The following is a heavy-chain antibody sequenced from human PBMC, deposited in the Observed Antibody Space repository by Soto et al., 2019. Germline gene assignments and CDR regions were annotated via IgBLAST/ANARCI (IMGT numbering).Heavy chain of an antibody. CDR3: ARGLDIVLMVYPPSPFDY. D-gene: IGHD2-8*01. CDR1: GYTFTSYD. CDR2: MNPNSGNT. J-gene: IGHJ4*02. V-gene: IGHV1-8*01. Sequence: GASVKVSCKASGYTFTSYDINWVRQATGQGLEWMGWMNPNSGNTGYAQKFQGRVTMTRNTSISTAYMELSSLRSEDTAVYYCARGLDIVLMVYPPSPFDYWGQGTLVTVSS.